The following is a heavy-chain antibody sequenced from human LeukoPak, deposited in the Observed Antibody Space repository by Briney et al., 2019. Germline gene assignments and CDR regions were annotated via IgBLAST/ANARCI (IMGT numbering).Heavy chain of an antibody. CDR1: GGSISSDDYY. CDR3: ARDFADTHTVTEDVYYMDV. Sequence: SETLSLTCTVSGGSISSDDYYWSWTRQAPGKGLEYIGYIYYTGDTHYNPSLKSRVTISLDTSKNQFSLRLNSVTAADTAVYYCARDFADTHTVTEDVYYMDVWGKGTTVTVSS. V-gene: IGHV4-30-4*01. CDR2: IYYTGDT. J-gene: IGHJ6*03. D-gene: IGHD5-18*01.